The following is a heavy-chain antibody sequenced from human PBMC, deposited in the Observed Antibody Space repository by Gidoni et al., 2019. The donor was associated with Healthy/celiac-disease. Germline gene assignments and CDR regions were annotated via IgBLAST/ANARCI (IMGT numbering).Heavy chain of an antibody. V-gene: IGHV3-49*03. J-gene: IGHJ5*02. CDR3: TRDLDYYDSSGYYPWFDP. D-gene: IGHD3-22*01. CDR1: GFTFGAYA. Sequence: EVQLVESGGGLVQPGRSLRLSCTASGFTFGAYAMSWFRQAPGKGLEWVGCIRSKAYGGTTEYAASVKGRFTISRDDSKSIAYLQMNSLKTEDTAVDYCTRDLDYYDSSGYYPWFDPWGQGTLVTVSS. CDR2: IRSKAYGGTT.